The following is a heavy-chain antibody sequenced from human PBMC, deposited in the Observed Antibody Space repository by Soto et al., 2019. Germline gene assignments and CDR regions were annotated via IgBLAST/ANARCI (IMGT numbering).Heavy chain of an antibody. CDR2: FYYSGTT. CDR3: ARQGGYSYDFDY. CDR1: GGSISDYY. D-gene: IGHD5-18*01. Sequence: SETLSLTCTVSGGSISDYYWSWIRQSPGKGLEWIGHFYYSGTTNYNPSLKSRVTLSVDTSKNQFSLKMKSVTAADTAVYYCARQGGYSYDFDYWGQGALVTVSS. J-gene: IGHJ4*02. V-gene: IGHV4-59*08.